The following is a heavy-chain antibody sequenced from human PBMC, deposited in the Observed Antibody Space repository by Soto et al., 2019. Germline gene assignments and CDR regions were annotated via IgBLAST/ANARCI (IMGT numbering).Heavy chain of an antibody. CDR2: ISAYNGNT. V-gene: IGHV1-18*01. CDR1: GYNFTSYG. D-gene: IGHD2-15*01. J-gene: IGHJ4*02. CDR3: ARDRGSGGSCSDY. Sequence: KASEASVKVSCKASGYNFTSYGISWERQAPGQGLEWMGWISAYNGNTNYAQKLQGRVTMTTDTSTSTAYMELRSLRSDDTAVYYCARDRGSGGSCSDYWGQGTLVTVSS.